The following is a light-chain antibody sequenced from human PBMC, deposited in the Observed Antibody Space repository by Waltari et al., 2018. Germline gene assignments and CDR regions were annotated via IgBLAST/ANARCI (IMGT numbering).Light chain of an antibody. J-gene: IGLJ2*01. CDR1: SNDVGGSYS. Sequence: QSALTQPRPVSGSPGRSVPISCTGTSNDVGGSYSVAWYQQHPGKAPKVIIYDVTKRPSGVPDRFSGSKSGNTASLTISGLQAEDEAEYYCCSYAGSYSVVFGGGTKLTVL. V-gene: IGLV2-11*01. CDR3: CSYAGSYSVV. CDR2: DVT.